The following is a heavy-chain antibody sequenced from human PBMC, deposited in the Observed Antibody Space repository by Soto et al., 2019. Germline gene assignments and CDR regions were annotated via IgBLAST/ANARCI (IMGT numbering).Heavy chain of an antibody. CDR1: GFTFSSYG. D-gene: IGHD6-13*01. V-gene: IGHV3-33*01. J-gene: IGHJ4*02. CDR2: IWYDGSNK. CDR3: ARERGRPYSSSWYDSTLDY. Sequence: GGSLRLSCAASGFTFSSYGMHWVRQAPGKGLEWVAVIWYDGSNKYYADSVKGRFTISRDNSKNTRYLQMNSLRAEDTAVYYCARERGRPYSSSWYDSTLDYWGQGTLVTVSS.